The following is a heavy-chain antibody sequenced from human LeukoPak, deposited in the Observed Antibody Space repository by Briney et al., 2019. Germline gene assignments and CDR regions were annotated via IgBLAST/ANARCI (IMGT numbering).Heavy chain of an antibody. CDR2: INPNSGDT. D-gene: IGHD2-15*01. V-gene: IGHV1-2*06. Sequence: ASVTVSCKASGYTFTGYYMHWVRQAPGQGLEWMGRINPNSGDTKCAQKFQGRVAMTRDTSSNTAYMDLSSLRSDDTAVYYCAPLIGGYFDYWGQGTLVTVSS. J-gene: IGHJ4*02. CDR1: GYTFTGYY. CDR3: APLIGGYFDY.